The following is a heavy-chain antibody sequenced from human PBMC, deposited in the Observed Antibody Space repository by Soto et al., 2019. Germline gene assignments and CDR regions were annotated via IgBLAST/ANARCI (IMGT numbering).Heavy chain of an antibody. CDR2: IYYSEST. D-gene: IGHD3-3*01. Sequence: QVQLQESGPGLVKPSETLSLTCSVSGGSIGSYYWSWIRQPPGKGLEWIGYIYYSESTNYNPSLKSRVTISVDTSKNQFSLKLSSVTAADTAGYYCARGGWRQIDYWGQGTLVTVSS. J-gene: IGHJ4*02. CDR3: ARGGWRQIDY. CDR1: GGSIGSYY. V-gene: IGHV4-59*08.